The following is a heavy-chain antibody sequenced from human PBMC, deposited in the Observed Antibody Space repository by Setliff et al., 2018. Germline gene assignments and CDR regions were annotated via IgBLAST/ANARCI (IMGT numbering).Heavy chain of an antibody. CDR1: GASLRSGSNC. Sequence: SETLSLTCTVSGASLRSGSNCWGWFRQPAGKGLEWIGRIYTDGTTNYNPSPKSRVSISADTSMNHFSLRMTSVSAADTAVYYCAKEHVVISFVTNTHHHYGMDVWGQGATVTVSS. J-gene: IGHJ6*02. CDR3: AKEHVVISFVTNTHHHYGMDV. V-gene: IGHV4-61*02. D-gene: IGHD2-8*01. CDR2: IYTDGTT.